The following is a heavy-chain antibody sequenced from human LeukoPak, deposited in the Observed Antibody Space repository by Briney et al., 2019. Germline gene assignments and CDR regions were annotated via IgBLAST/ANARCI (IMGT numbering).Heavy chain of an antibody. J-gene: IGHJ4*02. CDR2: ISSSGSTI. V-gene: IGHV3-11*04. D-gene: IGHD3-22*01. Sequence: GGSLRLSCAASGFTFSDYYMSWIRQAPGKGLEWVSYISSSGSTIYYADSVKGRFTISRDNAKNSLYLQMNSLRAEDTAVYYCVRDLYRIVVVPHYFDYWGQGTLVTVSS. CDR1: GFTFSDYY. CDR3: VRDLYRIVVVPHYFDY.